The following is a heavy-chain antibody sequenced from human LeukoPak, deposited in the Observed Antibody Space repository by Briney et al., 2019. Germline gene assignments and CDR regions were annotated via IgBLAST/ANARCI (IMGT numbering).Heavy chain of an antibody. D-gene: IGHD3-22*01. CDR3: ARVVVNYDAFDI. CDR2: IYYSGST. Sequence: PSETLSLTCTVSGGSISSYYWSWIRQPPGKGLEWIGYIYYSGSTNYNPSLKSRVTISVDTSKNQFSLKLSSVTAADTAAYYCARVVVNYDAFDIWGQGTMVTVSS. J-gene: IGHJ3*02. CDR1: GGSISSYY. V-gene: IGHV4-59*01.